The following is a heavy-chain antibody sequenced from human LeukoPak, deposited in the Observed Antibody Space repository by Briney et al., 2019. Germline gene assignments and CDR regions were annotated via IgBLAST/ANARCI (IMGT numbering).Heavy chain of an antibody. J-gene: IGHJ6*03. Sequence: SETLSLTCTVSGGSISSGGYYWSWIRQHPGKGLEWIGYIYYSGSTYYNPSLKSRVTISVDTSKNQFSLKLSSVTAADTAVYYCARARSAAAGTLAYYYYYMDVWGKGTTVTVSS. CDR1: GGSISSGGYY. V-gene: IGHV4-31*03. D-gene: IGHD6-13*01. CDR3: ARARSAAAGTLAYYYYYMDV. CDR2: IYYSGST.